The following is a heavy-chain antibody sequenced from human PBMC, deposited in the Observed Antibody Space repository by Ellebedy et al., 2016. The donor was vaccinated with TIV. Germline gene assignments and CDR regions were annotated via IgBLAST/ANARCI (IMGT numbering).Heavy chain of an antibody. Sequence: MPSETLSLTCTVSGGSMKNYYWTWIRQLPGKGLEWLGQILYSGRTHYNPSLKSRVTISGDTSKNQFSLRLSSVTAADTAVYYCARRKITVLRETDAFDIWGQGTVVTVSS. CDR1: GGSMKNYY. CDR2: ILYSGRT. CDR3: ARRKITVLRETDAFDI. D-gene: IGHD3-9*01. V-gene: IGHV4-59*01. J-gene: IGHJ3*02.